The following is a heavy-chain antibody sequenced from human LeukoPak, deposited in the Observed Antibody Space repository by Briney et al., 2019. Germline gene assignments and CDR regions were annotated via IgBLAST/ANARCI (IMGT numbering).Heavy chain of an antibody. V-gene: IGHV4-39*01. CDR2: IFYSGTT. J-gene: IGHJ4*02. Sequence: PSETLSLTCTVSGGATSSSNYYWAWIRQPPGKGLEWMGSIFYSGTTHYNSSLKSRVTMSIDTSKNQFSLKLSSVTAADTAVYYCARLSNYSGHSGDGYWGQGTLVTVSS. CDR1: GGATSSSNYY. CDR3: ARLSNYSGHSGDGY. D-gene: IGHD4-23*01.